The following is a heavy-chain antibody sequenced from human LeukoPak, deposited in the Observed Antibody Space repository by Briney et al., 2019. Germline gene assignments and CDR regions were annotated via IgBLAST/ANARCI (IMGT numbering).Heavy chain of an antibody. CDR1: GDSVSSNSAA. J-gene: IGHJ5*02. V-gene: IGHV6-1*01. CDR3: AKNYGDSNWFDP. D-gene: IGHD4-17*01. Sequence: SQTLSLTCAISGDSVSSNSAAWNWIRQSPSRGLEWLGRTYYRSNWFNDFALSVKSRITINPDTSKNQFSLQLNPVTPEDTAVYYCAKNYGDSNWFDPWGQGTLVTVLS. CDR2: TYYRSNWFN.